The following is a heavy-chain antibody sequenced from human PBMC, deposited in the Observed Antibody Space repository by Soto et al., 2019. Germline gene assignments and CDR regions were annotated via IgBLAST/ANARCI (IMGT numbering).Heavy chain of an antibody. CDR2: INPSAGAT. J-gene: IGHJ4*02. V-gene: IGHV1-46*01. D-gene: IGHD1-26*01. Sequence: ASVKVSCTASGYTFTNYYIHWVRQAPGQGLEWLGVINPSAGATAYAQNFHDRVSMSRDTSTSTVFMELSSLRSDDTAVYYCARKGSGRYYYYIDYWGQGTLVTVSS. CDR1: GYTFTNYY. CDR3: ARKGSGRYYYYIDY.